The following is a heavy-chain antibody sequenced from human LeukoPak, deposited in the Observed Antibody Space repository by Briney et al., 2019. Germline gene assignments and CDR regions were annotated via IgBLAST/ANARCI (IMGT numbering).Heavy chain of an antibody. V-gene: IGHV3-23*01. J-gene: IGHJ3*02. CDR1: GFTFSSYA. D-gene: IGHD3-10*01. CDR3: AKDYIGYYYGSGMRDAFDI. CDR2: ISGSGGST. Sequence: PGGSLRLSCAASGFTFSSYAMSWVRQAPGKGLEWVSAISGSGGSTYYADSVKGRFTISRDNSKNTLYLQMNSLRAEDTAVYYCAKDYIGYYYGSGMRDAFDIWGQGTMVTVSS.